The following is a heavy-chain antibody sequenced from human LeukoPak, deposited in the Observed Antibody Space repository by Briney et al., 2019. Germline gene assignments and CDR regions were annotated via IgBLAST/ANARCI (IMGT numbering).Heavy chain of an antibody. CDR2: IRGDGTST. V-gene: IGHV3-43*02. J-gene: IGHJ4*02. CDR1: GFTFDDYG. D-gene: IGHD3-16*01. Sequence: PGGSLRLSCAASGFTFDDYGMHWVRQAPGKGLEWASLIRGDGTSTYYADSVKGRFTVSRDSSRNSLYLQMNSLTTEDTAFYYCAKGGGDNYYWGQGILVTVSS. CDR3: AKGGGDNYY.